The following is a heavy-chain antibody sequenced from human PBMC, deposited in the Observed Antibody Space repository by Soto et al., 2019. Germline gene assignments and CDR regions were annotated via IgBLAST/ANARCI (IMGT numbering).Heavy chain of an antibody. V-gene: IGHV4-39*02. J-gene: IGHJ6*02. CDR1: GGSISSSSYY. CDR3: ARDSSSWYGYYYYGMDV. Sequence: SETLSLTCTVSGGSISSSSYYWGWIRQPPGKGLEWIGSIYYSGSTYYNPSLKSRVTISVDTSKNQFSLKLSSVTAADTAVYYCARDSSSWYGYYYYGMDVWGQGTTVTVS. CDR2: IYYSGST. D-gene: IGHD6-13*01.